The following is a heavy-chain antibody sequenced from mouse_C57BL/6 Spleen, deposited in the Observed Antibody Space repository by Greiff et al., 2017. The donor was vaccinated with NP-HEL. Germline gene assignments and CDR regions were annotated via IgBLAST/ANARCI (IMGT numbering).Heavy chain of an antibody. J-gene: IGHJ4*01. CDR3: ARHDYSNYAMDY. V-gene: IGHV5-6*02. Sequence: EVKLVESGGDLVKPGGSLKLSCAASGFTFSSYGMSWGRQTPDKRLEWVATISSGNNYTYYPDRVKGRFTISRDNAKNTLYLQMSSLKSEDTAMYYCARHDYSNYAMDYWGQGTSVTVSS. D-gene: IGHD2-5*01. CDR2: ISSGNNYT. CDR1: GFTFSSYG.